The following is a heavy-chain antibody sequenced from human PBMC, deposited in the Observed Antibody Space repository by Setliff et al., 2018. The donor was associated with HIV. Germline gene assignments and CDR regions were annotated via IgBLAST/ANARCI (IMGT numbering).Heavy chain of an antibody. V-gene: IGHV2-5*02. CDR1: GFSHYTRGVG. D-gene: IGHD3-16*02. J-gene: IGHJ5*02. CDR2: LYWDDYK. CDR3: VHVRTRAYVWGGSRSGPPSFDP. Sequence: SGPTLVNPKPTLTVNRTFSGFSHYTRGVGGGWIRQPPGKALEWLAVLYWDDYKHYSTSLKNRLTVTKDNSKTQVVLTLTNMDPVDTATYSWVHVRTRAYVWGGSRSGPPSFDPWGHGTLVTVSS.